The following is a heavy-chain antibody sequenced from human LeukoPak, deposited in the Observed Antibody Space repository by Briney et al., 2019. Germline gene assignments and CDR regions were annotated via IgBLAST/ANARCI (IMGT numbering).Heavy chain of an antibody. D-gene: IGHD3-10*01. CDR1: GYTFTSYG. Sequence: ASVKVYCKASGYTFTSYGISWVRQAPGQGLEWMGWISAYNGNTNYAQKLQGRVTMTTDTSTSTAYMELRSLRSDDTALYYCARDWVGYYGSGSGGDWFDPWGQGTLVTVSS. V-gene: IGHV1-18*01. CDR2: ISAYNGNT. J-gene: IGHJ5*02. CDR3: ARDWVGYYGSGSGGDWFDP.